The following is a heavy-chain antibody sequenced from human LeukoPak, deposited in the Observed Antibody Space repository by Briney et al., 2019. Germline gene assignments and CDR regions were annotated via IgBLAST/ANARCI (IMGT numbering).Heavy chain of an antibody. CDR3: ATDLGYCSGSSCYSWFDP. CDR2: FDPEDGET. Sequence: ASVKVSCKVSGYTLTELSMHWVRQAPGKGLEWMGGFDPEDGETIYAQKFQGRVTMTEDTSTDTAYMELSSLRSEDTAVYYCATDLGYCSGSSCYSWFDPWGQGTLVTVSS. V-gene: IGHV1-24*01. CDR1: GYTLTELS. D-gene: IGHD2-15*01. J-gene: IGHJ5*02.